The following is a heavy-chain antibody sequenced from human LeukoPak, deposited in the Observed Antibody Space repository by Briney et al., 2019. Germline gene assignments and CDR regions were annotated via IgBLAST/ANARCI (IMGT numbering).Heavy chain of an antibody. V-gene: IGHV3-30-3*01. D-gene: IGHD3-22*01. CDR2: ISYDGSNK. Sequence: GGSLRLSCTASGFTFSSYAMHWVRQAPGKGLEWVAVISYDGSNKYYADSVKGRFTISRDNSKNTLYLQMNSLRAEDTAVYYCARGAITMIVVVIPGGVDYWGQGTLVTVSS. CDR1: GFTFSSYA. CDR3: ARGAITMIVVVIPGGVDY. J-gene: IGHJ4*02.